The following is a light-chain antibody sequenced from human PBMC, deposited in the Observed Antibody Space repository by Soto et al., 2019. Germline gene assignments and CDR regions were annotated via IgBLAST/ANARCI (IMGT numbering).Light chain of an antibody. Sequence: DIQMTQTPPSLSLSVGDRVTITCRASQDISNSLNWYQQKPGKSPRGLIFAASSLESGVPSRFSGRGSGTDFTLSISSLQPEDFATYFCQQSYSTPYTFGQGTSLKIK. J-gene: IGKJ2*01. CDR2: AAS. CDR1: QDISNS. V-gene: IGKV1-39*01. CDR3: QQSYSTPYT.